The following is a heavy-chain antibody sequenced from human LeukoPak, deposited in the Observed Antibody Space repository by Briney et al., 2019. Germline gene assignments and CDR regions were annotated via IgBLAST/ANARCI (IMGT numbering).Heavy chain of an antibody. V-gene: IGHV3-74*01. CDR1: GFTFSSYW. D-gene: IGHD3-10*01. CDR2: IDSDGSST. J-gene: IGHJ4*02. Sequence: PGGSLRLSRAASGFTFSSYWMHWVRQAPGKGLVWVSRIDSDGSSTSYPDSVKVRFTISRDNAKNTLYLQMNSLRAEDTAVYYCARAILRGVTHGWGQGTLVTVSS. CDR3: ARAILRGVTHG.